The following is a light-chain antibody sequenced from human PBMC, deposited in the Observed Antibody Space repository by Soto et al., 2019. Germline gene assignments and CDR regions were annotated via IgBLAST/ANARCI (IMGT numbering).Light chain of an antibody. Sequence: QSVLTQPRSVSGSPGQSVTISCTGTSSDVGGYNYVSWYQQHPAKAPKLIIYDVSKRPSGVPDRFSGSKSGNTASLTISGLQAEDEADYYCCSFAGSSSFYVFGAGTKVTVL. CDR1: SSDVGGYNY. J-gene: IGLJ1*01. V-gene: IGLV2-11*01. CDR2: DVS. CDR3: CSFAGSSSFYV.